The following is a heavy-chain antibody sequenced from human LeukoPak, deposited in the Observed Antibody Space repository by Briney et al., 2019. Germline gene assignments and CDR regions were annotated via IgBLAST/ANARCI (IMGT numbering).Heavy chain of an antibody. CDR2: IIPIFGTA. V-gene: IGHV1-69*13. Sequence: SVKVSCKASGGTFSSYAISWVRQAPGQGLEWMGGIIPIFGTANYAQKFQGRVTITADESTSTAYMELSSLRSEDTAVYYCARGGPGGYCSSTSCYGAFDIWGQGTMVTVSS. CDR3: ARGGPGGYCSSTSCYGAFDI. J-gene: IGHJ3*02. CDR1: GGTFSSYA. D-gene: IGHD2-2*01.